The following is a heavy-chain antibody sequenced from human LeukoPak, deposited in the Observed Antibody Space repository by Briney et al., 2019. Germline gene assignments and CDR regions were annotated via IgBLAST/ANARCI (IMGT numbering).Heavy chain of an antibody. CDR1: GASICGFY. CDR3: VRRRGGFGEGEFDY. CDR2: SHTGGSI. V-gene: IGHV4-4*08. J-gene: IGHJ4*02. D-gene: IGHD3-10*01. Sequence: PSETLSLTCTVSGASICGFYWNWIRQPPRKGLEWVGYSHTGGSISSNPSLNSRVAFSMDTSKNQVSLRLNSVTATDTAVYYCVRRRGGFGEGEFDYWGQGIPVTVST.